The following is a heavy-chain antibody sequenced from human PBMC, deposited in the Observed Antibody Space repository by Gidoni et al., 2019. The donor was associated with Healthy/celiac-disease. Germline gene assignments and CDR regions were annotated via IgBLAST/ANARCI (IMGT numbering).Heavy chain of an antibody. CDR3: ARDRHSGSYYGYYYYGMDV. D-gene: IGHD1-26*01. J-gene: IGHJ6*02. CDR2: LNHSGST. CDR1: GVSFSGYY. Sequence: QVQLQQCGAGLLKPSETLSLTCAVYGVSFSGYYWSWIRQPPGKGLEWIGELNHSGSTNYNPSLKSRVTISVDTSKNQFSRKLSSVTAADTAVYYCARDRHSGSYYGYYYYGMDVWGQGTTVTVSS. V-gene: IGHV4-34*01.